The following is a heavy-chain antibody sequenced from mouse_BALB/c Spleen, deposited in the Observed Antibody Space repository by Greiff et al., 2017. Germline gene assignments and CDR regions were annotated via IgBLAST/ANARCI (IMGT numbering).Heavy chain of an antibody. V-gene: IGHV3-6*02. J-gene: IGHJ3*01. CDR1: GYSITSGYY. CDR2: ISYDGSN. D-gene: IGHD1-1*01. CDR3: ASSSYYDAY. Sequence: EVKLQQSGPGLVKPSQSLSLTCSVTGYSITSGYYWNCIRQFPGNKLEWMGYISYDGSNNYNPSLKKRISINRYTSKNQFFLKLNSVTTEDTATYDCASSSYYDAYWGQGTLVTVSA.